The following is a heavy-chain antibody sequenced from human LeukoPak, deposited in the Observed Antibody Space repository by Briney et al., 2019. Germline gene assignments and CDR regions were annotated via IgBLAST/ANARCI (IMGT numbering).Heavy chain of an antibody. D-gene: IGHD3-16*02. CDR3: ARDNSVGDIAWWFDP. J-gene: IGHJ5*02. CDR2: INPSGSST. Sequence: ASVKVSCKASGYTFTSHYMHWVRQAPGQGLEWMGLINPSGSSTLYAQKFQGRVTMTRDMSTTIDYMELGSLRSEDTAVYYCARDNSVGDIAWWFDPWGQGTLVTVSS. V-gene: IGHV1-46*01. CDR1: GYTFTSHY.